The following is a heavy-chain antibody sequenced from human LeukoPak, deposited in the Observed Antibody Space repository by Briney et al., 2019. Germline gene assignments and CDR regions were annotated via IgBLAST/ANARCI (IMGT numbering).Heavy chain of an antibody. D-gene: IGHD3-22*01. CDR1: GFTFSSYG. J-gene: IGHJ4*02. CDR2: ISYDGSNK. Sequence: GGSLRLSCAASGFTFSSYGMHWVRQAPGKGLEWVAVISYDGSNKYYADSVKGRFTISRDNSKNTLYLQMNSLRAEDTAVYYCARDAGVYDSSGYYHYYFDYWGQGTLVTVSS. CDR3: ARDAGVYDSSGYYHYYFDY. V-gene: IGHV3-30*19.